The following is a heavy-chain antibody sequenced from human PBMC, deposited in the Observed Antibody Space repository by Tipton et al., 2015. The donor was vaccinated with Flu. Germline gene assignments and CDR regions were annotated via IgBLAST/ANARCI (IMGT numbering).Heavy chain of an antibody. CDR1: AGSMTGHY. D-gene: IGHD2-2*01. Sequence: LRLSCTVSAGSMTGHYWSWIRQPPGRGLEWIWYMYHGGSSNYNPSLKSRLTISVDTSMNQSSLKLTSVTAADTAVYYCARDPSLGMPDYFDYWGQGILVTASS. V-gene: IGHV4-59*11. J-gene: IGHJ4*02. CDR2: MYHGGSS. CDR3: ARDPSLGMPDYFDY.